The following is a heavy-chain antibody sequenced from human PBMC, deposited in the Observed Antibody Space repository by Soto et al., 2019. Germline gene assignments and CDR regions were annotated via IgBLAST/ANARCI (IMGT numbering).Heavy chain of an antibody. J-gene: IGHJ4*02. CDR1: GFTFSSFA. D-gene: IGHD2-21*02. CDR3: AKGGAYCYGDCTRAH. CDR2: ISGRGVDT. Sequence: EVQLLQSGGGSVQPGGSLRLSCEAPGFTFSSFAMTWVRRAPGKGLEGVAGISGRGVDTKYADSVKGRFIIARDNSKNKMYLQMNNLRVEDMAVYFCAKGGAYCYGDCTRAHWGQGTLVTVSS. V-gene: IGHV3-23*01.